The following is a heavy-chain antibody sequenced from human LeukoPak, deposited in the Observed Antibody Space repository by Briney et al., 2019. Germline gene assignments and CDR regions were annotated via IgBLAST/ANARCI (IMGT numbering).Heavy chain of an antibody. J-gene: IGHJ5*02. V-gene: IGHV4-61*01. Sequence: SETLSLTCTVSGGSVSSGSYYWGWIRQPPGKGLEWIGYIYYNGITDYNPSLKSRVTISLDTSNNQFSLKLSSVTAADTAVYYCARGSYYDFWSGLNGGHWFDPWGQGTLVTVSS. CDR2: IYYNGIT. CDR3: ARGSYYDFWSGLNGGHWFDP. D-gene: IGHD3-3*01. CDR1: GGSVSSGSYY.